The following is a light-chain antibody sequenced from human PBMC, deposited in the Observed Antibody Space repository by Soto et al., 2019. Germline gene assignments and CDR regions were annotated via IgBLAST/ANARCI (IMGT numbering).Light chain of an antibody. V-gene: IGLV2-14*01. Sequence: QSALTQPASVSGSPGQSITISCTGTSSDVGRYNFVSWYQQHPGKAPKLMISDVSNWPSGISNRFSGSKSGNTASLTISGLQAEDEADYYCSSYTSSSTRVFGTGTKVTVL. CDR2: DVS. J-gene: IGLJ1*01. CDR3: SSYTSSSTRV. CDR1: SSDVGRYNF.